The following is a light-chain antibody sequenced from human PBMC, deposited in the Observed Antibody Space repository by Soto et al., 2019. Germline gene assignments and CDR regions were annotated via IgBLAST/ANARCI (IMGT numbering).Light chain of an antibody. Sequence: DIQMTQSPSTLSASVGDRVTITCRASQSINNWLAWYQQKPGKAPKVMIYKASSLQSGVPSRFSGGGSGTEFSLTITNLQPDDFGTYYCQHYHSYPYTFGQGTPLEIK. V-gene: IGKV1-5*03. CDR1: QSINNW. CDR2: KAS. J-gene: IGKJ2*01. CDR3: QHYHSYPYT.